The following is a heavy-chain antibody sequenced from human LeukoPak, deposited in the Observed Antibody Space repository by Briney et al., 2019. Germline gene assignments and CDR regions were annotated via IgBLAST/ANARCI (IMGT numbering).Heavy chain of an antibody. J-gene: IGHJ4*02. Sequence: PSETLSLTCTVSGGSISSYYWSWIRQPPGKGLEWIGYIYYSGSTNYNPSLKSRVTISVDTSKNQFSLKLSSVTAADTAVYYYARLELHYGSGSPYYFDYWGQGTLVTVSS. CDR1: GGSISSYY. V-gene: IGHV4-59*08. CDR2: IYYSGST. D-gene: IGHD3-10*01. CDR3: ARLELHYGSGSPYYFDY.